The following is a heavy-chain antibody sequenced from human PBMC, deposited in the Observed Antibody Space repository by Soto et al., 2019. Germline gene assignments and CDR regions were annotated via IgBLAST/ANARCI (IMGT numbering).Heavy chain of an antibody. Sequence: GEDLKISCQPSRYYFTDYWIGRVRQMPGKGLELMGIIHTRDSDTKYSPSFQGHVTFSVDTSISTAFLQWNSLKASDSAIYYCARQHYDFWSGSDIGSSYFDFWGRGTQVTVSS. CDR1: RYYFTDYW. D-gene: IGHD3-3*01. CDR3: ARQHYDFWSGSDIGSSYFDF. V-gene: IGHV5-51*01. CDR2: IHTRDSDT. J-gene: IGHJ2*01.